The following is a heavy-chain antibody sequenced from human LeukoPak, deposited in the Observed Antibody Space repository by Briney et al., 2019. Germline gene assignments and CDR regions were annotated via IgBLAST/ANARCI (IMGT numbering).Heavy chain of an antibody. J-gene: IGHJ5*02. CDR3: GVDWFDP. Sequence: GESLKISCRVSGDGFDNYWIGWVRHMSGEGLQWVAIIHPSSSATHYSPSFQGRVSISADKAITTAYLQWNSLRPSDTAIYLLGVDWFDPWGQGTLVTVSS. D-gene: IGHD2-8*01. CDR1: GDGFDNYW. CDR2: IHPSSSAT. V-gene: IGHV5-51*01.